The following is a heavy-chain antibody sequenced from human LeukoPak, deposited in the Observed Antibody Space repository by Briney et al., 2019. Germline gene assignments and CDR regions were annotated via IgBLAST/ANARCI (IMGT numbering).Heavy chain of an antibody. CDR3: ARDEGKVVVVPAFPDY. V-gene: IGHV1-46*03. D-gene: IGHD2-2*01. CDR2: INPSGGST. Sequence: ASVKVSCKASGYTFTSYDINWVRQATGQGLEWMGIINPSGGSTSYAQKFQGRVTMTRDTSTSTVYMELSSLRSEDTAVYYCARDEGKVVVVPAFPDYWGQGTLVTVSS. J-gene: IGHJ4*02. CDR1: GYTFTSYD.